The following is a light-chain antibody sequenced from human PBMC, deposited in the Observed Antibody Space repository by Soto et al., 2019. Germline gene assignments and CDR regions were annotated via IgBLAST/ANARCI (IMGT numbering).Light chain of an antibody. CDR2: KAS. J-gene: IGKJ2*01. V-gene: IGKV1-5*03. CDR3: QQYNTNSYT. CDR1: QSISSW. Sequence: DIQMTQSPSTLSASVGDRVTITCRASQSISSWLAWYQQKPGKAPKLLIYKASSLESGVPSRFSGSGSGTEFTFSISSLQPDDFATYYCQQYNTNSYTFGQGTKLEIK.